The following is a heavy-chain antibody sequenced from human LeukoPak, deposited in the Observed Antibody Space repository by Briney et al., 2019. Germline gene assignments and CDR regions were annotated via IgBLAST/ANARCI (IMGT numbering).Heavy chain of an antibody. CDR1: GFTFSSYS. J-gene: IGHJ6*03. CDR2: ISSSSSYI. D-gene: IGHD6-13*01. CDR3: ARDLRDSGSWYWYYYYMDV. V-gene: IGHV3-21*01. Sequence: NPGGSLRLSCAASGFTFSSYSMNWVRQAPGKGLEWVSSISSSSSYIYYADSVKGRFTISRDNAKNSLYLQMNSLRAEDTAVYYCARDLRDSGSWYWYYYYMDVWGKGTTVTVSS.